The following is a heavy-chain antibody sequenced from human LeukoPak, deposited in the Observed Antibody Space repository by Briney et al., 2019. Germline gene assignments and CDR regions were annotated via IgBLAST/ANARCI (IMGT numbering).Heavy chain of an antibody. CDR2: IYPGDSDT. J-gene: IGHJ4*02. V-gene: IGHV5-51*01. CDR3: AKVDLDDGVNALNFDC. D-gene: IGHD1-1*01. Sequence: PGESLKISCEGSGYSFPSYWIGWVRQVPGKGLEWMGIIYPGDSDTRYSQSLRGQVTISADKCIRATYLQWRSLRASDTAMYFCAKVDLDDGVNALNFDCWGQGTLVTVSS. CDR1: GYSFPSYW.